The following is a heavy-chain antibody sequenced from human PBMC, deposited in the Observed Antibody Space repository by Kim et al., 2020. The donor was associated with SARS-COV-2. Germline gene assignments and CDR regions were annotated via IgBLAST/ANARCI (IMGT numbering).Heavy chain of an antibody. CDR3: AREGPSGIYGMDV. D-gene: IGHD3-10*01. V-gene: IGHV4-59*01. J-gene: IGHJ6*02. Sequence: STPALNSRVIIAVDTSKNQFSRKLSSVAAADTAVYYCAREGPSGIYGMDVWGQGTTVTVSS.